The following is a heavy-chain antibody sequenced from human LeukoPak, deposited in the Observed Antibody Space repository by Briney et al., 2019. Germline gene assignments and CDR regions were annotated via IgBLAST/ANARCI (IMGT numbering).Heavy chain of an antibody. V-gene: IGHV3-30-3*01. CDR3: ARGGSYYGSGSYYIYGNWFDP. J-gene: IGHJ5*02. D-gene: IGHD3-10*01. CDR1: GFTFSSYA. CDR2: ISYDGSNK. Sequence: GGSPRLSCAASGFTFSSYAMSWVRQAPGKGLEWVAVISYDGSNKYYADSVKGRFTISRDNSKNTLYLQMNSLRAEDTAVYYCARGGSYYGSGSYYIYGNWFDPWGQGTLVTVSS.